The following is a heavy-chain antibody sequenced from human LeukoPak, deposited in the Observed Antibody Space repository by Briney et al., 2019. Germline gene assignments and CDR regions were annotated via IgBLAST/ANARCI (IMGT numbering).Heavy chain of an antibody. CDR2: ISHDGSNK. V-gene: IGHV3-30-3*01. CDR3: AKPSGGSSSGAFDI. J-gene: IGHJ3*02. CDR1: LFTFSRYD. Sequence: GGFLRLSCAASLFTFSRYDMHWVRQAPGKGLEWVAVISHDGSNKYYADSVKGRFTISRDNSKNTLYLQMNSLRAEDTAVYYCAKPSGGSSSGAFDIWGQGTMVTVSS. D-gene: IGHD6-6*01.